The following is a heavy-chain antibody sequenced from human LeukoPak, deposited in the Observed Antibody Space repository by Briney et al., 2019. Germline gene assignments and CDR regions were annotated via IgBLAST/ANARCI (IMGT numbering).Heavy chain of an antibody. Sequence: SETLSLTCTVSGGSISSTGYYWGWIRQPPGKGLEWIGTIYYSGSTTCNPSLKSRVTISVDSSKNQFSLRLISVTAADTAVYYCARLGYSGSYYERTFDIWGQGTMVTVSS. J-gene: IGHJ3*02. D-gene: IGHD1-26*01. CDR1: GGSISSTGYY. CDR2: IYYSGST. V-gene: IGHV4-39*01. CDR3: ARLGYSGSYYERTFDI.